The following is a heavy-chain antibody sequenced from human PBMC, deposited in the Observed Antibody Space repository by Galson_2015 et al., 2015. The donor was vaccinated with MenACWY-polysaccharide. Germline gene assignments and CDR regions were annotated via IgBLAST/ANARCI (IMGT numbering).Heavy chain of an antibody. Sequence: SLRLSCAASGFTFSSYSMNWVRQAPGKGLEWVSYISSSSSIIYYADSVKGRFTISRDNAKNSVYLQMNSLGGEDTAVYYCAREGLTDSYFDYWGQGILVTVSS. CDR3: AREGLTDSYFDY. CDR1: GFTFSSYS. V-gene: IGHV3-48*01. CDR2: ISSSSSII. D-gene: IGHD3-9*01. J-gene: IGHJ4*02.